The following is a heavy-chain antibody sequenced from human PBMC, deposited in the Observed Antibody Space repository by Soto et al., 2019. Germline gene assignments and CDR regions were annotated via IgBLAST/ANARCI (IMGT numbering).Heavy chain of an antibody. J-gene: IGHJ5*02. CDR3: ATASPKYCSSTSCFKWGWFDP. Sequence: QVQLVQSGAEVKKPGASVKVSCKVSGYTLTELSMHWVRQAPGKGLEWMGGFDPEDGETIYAQNFQGRVTMTEDPSKDTAYMELSSLRSEDTAVYYCATASPKYCSSTSCFKWGWFDPWGQGTLVTVSS. CDR1: GYTLTELS. CDR2: FDPEDGET. D-gene: IGHD2-2*01. V-gene: IGHV1-24*01.